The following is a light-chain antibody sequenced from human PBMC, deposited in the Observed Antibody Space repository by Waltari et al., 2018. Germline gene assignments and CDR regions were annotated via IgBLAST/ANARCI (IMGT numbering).Light chain of an antibody. V-gene: IGLV1-36*01. CDR2: YDD. CDR1: RSNIGNHA. Sequence: QSVLTQPPSVSEAPRQRVTISCSGIRSNIGNHAVNWYQQFPGRAPKLLIYYDDLLPSGVSDRFSGSKSGTSASLAISGLQSEDEAYYYCASWDDDLSGVVFGGGTKLTVL. CDR3: ASWDDDLSGVV. J-gene: IGLJ2*01.